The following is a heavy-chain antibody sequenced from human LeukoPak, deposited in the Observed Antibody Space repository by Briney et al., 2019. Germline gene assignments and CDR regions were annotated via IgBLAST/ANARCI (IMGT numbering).Heavy chain of an antibody. CDR2: IYSGGST. V-gene: IGHV3-66*01. CDR1: GFTVSSNY. CDR3: ARDPSGYYYYFDY. J-gene: IGHJ4*02. Sequence: PGGSLRLSCVASGFTVSSNYMSWVRQAPGKGLEWVSVIYSGGSTYYADSVKGRFTISRDNSKNTLYLQMNSLRAEDTAVYYCARDPSGYYYYFDYWGQGTLVTVSS. D-gene: IGHD3-22*01.